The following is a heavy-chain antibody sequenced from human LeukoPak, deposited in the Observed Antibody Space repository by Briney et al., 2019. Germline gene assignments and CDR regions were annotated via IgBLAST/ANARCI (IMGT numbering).Heavy chain of an antibody. V-gene: IGHV4-34*01. Sequence: PSETLSLTCAVYGGSFSGYYWSWIRQPPGKGLEWIGEINHSGSTNYNPSLKSRVTISVDTSKNQFSLKLSSVTAEDTAVYYCARDRAYSSGWYGSYYYYGMDVWGQGTTVTVSS. J-gene: IGHJ6*02. D-gene: IGHD6-19*01. CDR2: INHSGST. CDR3: ARDRAYSSGWYGSYYYYGMDV. CDR1: GGSFSGYY.